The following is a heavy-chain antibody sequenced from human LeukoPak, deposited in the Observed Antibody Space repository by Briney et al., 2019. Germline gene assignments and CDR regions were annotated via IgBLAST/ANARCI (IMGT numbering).Heavy chain of an antibody. CDR2: INPSGGST. J-gene: IGHJ4*02. CDR3: ARGGLEEQQLGN. D-gene: IGHD6-13*01. Sequence: ASVKVSCKASGYTFTSYDINWVRQAPGQGLEWMGIINPSGGSTSYAQKFQGRVTMTRDTSTSTVYMELSSLRSEDTAVYYCARGGLEEQQLGNWGQGTLVTVSS. CDR1: GYTFTSYD. V-gene: IGHV1-46*01.